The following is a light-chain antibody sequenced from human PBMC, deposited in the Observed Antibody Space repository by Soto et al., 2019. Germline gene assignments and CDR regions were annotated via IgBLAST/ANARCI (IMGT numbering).Light chain of an antibody. Sequence: DIQMTQSPSSLSASVGDRLTIACRASQIISTYLNWYRQKPGKAPELLIYAASSLQRGVPSRFSGSGSGTVFTLTISSLQPEDFGTYYCQQSYSTPWTFGQGTKVEIK. J-gene: IGKJ1*01. CDR1: QIISTY. CDR3: QQSYSTPWT. CDR2: AAS. V-gene: IGKV1-39*01.